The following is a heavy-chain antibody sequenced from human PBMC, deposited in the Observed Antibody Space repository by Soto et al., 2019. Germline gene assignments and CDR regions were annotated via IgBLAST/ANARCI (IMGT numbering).Heavy chain of an antibody. V-gene: IGHV3-23*01. Sequence: PGGSLRLSRAASGFTFSSYAMSRVRQAPGKGLEWVSTISGSGGSTYYADSVKGRFTISRDNSKNTLYLQMNSLRAEDTAVYYCAKVHYDFWSGYRQFDYWGQGTLVTVSS. D-gene: IGHD3-3*01. CDR3: AKVHYDFWSGYRQFDY. CDR2: ISGSGGST. CDR1: GFTFSSYA. J-gene: IGHJ4*02.